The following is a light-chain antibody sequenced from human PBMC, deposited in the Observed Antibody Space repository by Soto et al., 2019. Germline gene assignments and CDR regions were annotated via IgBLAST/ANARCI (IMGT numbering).Light chain of an antibody. CDR1: SSNIGAYD. J-gene: IGLJ1*01. V-gene: IGLV1-40*01. CDR3: QSYDSSLSAFV. Sequence: SSNIGAYDVHWYQQLPGAAPKLLIYGTSNRPSGVPGRFSGSKSGTSASLAITGLQAEDEVDYYCQSYDSSLSAFVFGTGTKVTVL. CDR2: GTS.